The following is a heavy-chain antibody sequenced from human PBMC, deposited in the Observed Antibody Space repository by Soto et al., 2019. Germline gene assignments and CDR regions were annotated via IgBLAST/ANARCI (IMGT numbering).Heavy chain of an antibody. CDR2: IYSGGST. J-gene: IGHJ6*02. D-gene: IGHD3-10*01. V-gene: IGHV3-53*01. Sequence: QPGGSLRLSCAASGFTVSSNYMSWVRQAPGKGLEWVSVIYSGGSTYYADSVKGRFTISRDNSKNTLYLQMNSLRAEDTAVYYCAREAMVRGELYYYYGMDVWGQGTTVTVSS. CDR1: GFTVSSNY. CDR3: AREAMVRGELYYYYGMDV.